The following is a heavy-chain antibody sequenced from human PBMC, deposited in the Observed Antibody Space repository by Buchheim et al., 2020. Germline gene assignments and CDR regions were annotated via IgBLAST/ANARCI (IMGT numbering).Heavy chain of an antibody. CDR2: IYYSGST. CDR1: GGSISSYY. J-gene: IGHJ3*02. CDR3: ARGGGNWNSNSDDAFDI. D-gene: IGHD1-7*01. V-gene: IGHV4-59*01. Sequence: QVQLQESGPGLVKPSETLSLTCTVSGGSISSYYWSWIRQPPGKGLEWIGYIYYSGSTNYNPSLKSRVTISVDTSKNQFSLKLSSVTAADTAVYYCARGGGNWNSNSDDAFDIWGQGT.